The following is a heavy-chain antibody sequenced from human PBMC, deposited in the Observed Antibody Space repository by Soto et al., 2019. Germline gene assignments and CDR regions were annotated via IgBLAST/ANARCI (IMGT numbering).Heavy chain of an antibody. Sequence: PSETLSLTCTVSGFSITDYYWSWIRQAPGKGLESMGYIYYSGVPFYNPSLNSRATISRDTSKNQFSLNLYFVTTADTAVYYCAASLIPVMTTPHGYAQLSFGYWGQGSLVTVSS. CDR1: GFSITDYY. V-gene: IGHV4-59*01. CDR2: IYYSGVP. D-gene: IGHD3-16*01. CDR3: AASLIPVMTTPHGYAQLSFGY. J-gene: IGHJ4*02.